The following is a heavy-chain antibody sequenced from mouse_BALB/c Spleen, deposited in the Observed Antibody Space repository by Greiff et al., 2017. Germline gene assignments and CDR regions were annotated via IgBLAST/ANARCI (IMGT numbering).Heavy chain of an antibody. CDR1: GYTFTSYY. D-gene: IGHD1-1*01. Sequence: QVQLQQSGPELVKPGASVRISCKASGYTFTSYYIHWVKQRPGQGLEWIGWIYPGNVNTKYNEKFKGKATLTADKSSSTAYMQLSSLTSEDSAVYFCARGDYYGSSPAWFAYWGQGTLVTVSA. CDR2: IYPGNVNT. J-gene: IGHJ3*01. V-gene: IGHV1S56*01. CDR3: ARGDYYGSSPAWFAY.